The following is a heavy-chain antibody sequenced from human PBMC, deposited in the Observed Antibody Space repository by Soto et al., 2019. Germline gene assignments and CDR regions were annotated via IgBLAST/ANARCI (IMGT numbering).Heavy chain of an antibody. Sequence: GASVKVSCKASGYTFTSYYMHWVRQAPGQGLEWMGIINPSGGSTSYAQKFQGRVTMTRDTSTSTVYMELSSLRSEDTAVYYCARAYSSSWYEDYYYGMDVWGQGTTVTVSS. CDR1: GYTFTSYY. J-gene: IGHJ6*02. CDR2: INPSGGST. D-gene: IGHD6-13*01. V-gene: IGHV1-46*01. CDR3: ARAYSSSWYEDYYYGMDV.